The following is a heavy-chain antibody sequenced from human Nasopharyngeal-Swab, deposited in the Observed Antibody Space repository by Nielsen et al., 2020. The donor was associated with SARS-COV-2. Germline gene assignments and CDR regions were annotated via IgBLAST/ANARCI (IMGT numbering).Heavy chain of an antibody. Sequence: WIRQPPGKGLEWIGEIYHSGSTNYNPSLKSRVTISVDTSKNQFSLKLSSVTAADTAVYYCASPQGSSGHYYMDVWGKGTTVTVSS. V-gene: IGHV4-4*02. CDR3: ASPQGSSGHYYMDV. D-gene: IGHD3-22*01. CDR2: IYHSGST. J-gene: IGHJ6*03.